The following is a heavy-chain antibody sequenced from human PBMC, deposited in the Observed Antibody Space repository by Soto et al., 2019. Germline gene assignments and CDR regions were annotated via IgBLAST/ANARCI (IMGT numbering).Heavy chain of an antibody. Sequence: SETLSLTCAVYGGSFIGYYWSWIRQPPWKGLEWIGEINHSGSTNYNPSLKSRVTISVDTSKNQFSLKLSSVTAADTAVYYCATLRRAIAAAGTYYYYGMDVWGQGTTVT. J-gene: IGHJ6*02. V-gene: IGHV4-34*01. CDR3: ATLRRAIAAAGTYYYYGMDV. CDR1: GGSFIGYY. D-gene: IGHD6-13*01. CDR2: INHSGST.